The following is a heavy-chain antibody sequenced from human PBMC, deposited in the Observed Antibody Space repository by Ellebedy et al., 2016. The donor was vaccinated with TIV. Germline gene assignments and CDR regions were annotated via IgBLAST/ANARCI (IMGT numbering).Heavy chain of an antibody. D-gene: IGHD3-3*01. V-gene: IGHV3-66*01. CDR1: GFTVSSNY. CDR2: IYSGGST. J-gene: IGHJ3*02. CDR3: ARDWNGYLDAFDI. Sequence: GESLKISXAASGFTVSSNYMSWVRQAPGKGLEWVSVIYSGGSTYYADSVKGRFTISRDNSKNTLYLQMNSLRAEDTAVYYCARDWNGYLDAFDIWGQGTMVTVSS.